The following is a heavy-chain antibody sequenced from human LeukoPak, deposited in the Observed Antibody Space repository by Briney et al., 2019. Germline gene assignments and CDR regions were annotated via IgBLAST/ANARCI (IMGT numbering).Heavy chain of an antibody. Sequence: GGSLRLSCAASGFTFSSYAMSWVRQAPGKGLEWVSAISGSGGSTYYADSVKGRFTISRDNSKNTLYLQMNSLRAEDTAVYYCAKPLAIHCSGGSCYSWYFQHWGQGTLVTVSS. CDR3: AKPLAIHCSGGSCYSWYFQH. D-gene: IGHD2-15*01. J-gene: IGHJ1*01. V-gene: IGHV3-23*01. CDR1: GFTFSSYA. CDR2: ISGSGGST.